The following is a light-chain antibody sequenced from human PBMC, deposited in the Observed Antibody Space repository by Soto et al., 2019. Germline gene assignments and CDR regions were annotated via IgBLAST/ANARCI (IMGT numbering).Light chain of an antibody. J-gene: IGKJ1*01. CDR3: QQYNTYPWT. CDR1: QTVSQW. Sequence: DIQMTQSPSTLSASVGDRVTISCRASQTVSQWLAWYQQKGGKAPKLVIYDASRLQSGVPSRFSGGGSATEFTLTISSLQTDDFATYYCQQYNTYPWTVGQGTKVEI. CDR2: DAS. V-gene: IGKV1-5*01.